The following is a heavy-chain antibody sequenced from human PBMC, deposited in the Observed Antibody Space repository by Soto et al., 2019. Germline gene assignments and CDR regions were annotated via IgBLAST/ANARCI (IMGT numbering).Heavy chain of an antibody. V-gene: IGHV4-31*03. D-gene: IGHD2-15*01. CDR1: GGSISSGGYY. CDR3: ARDRGGGSPWYY. J-gene: IGHJ4*02. Sequence: QVQLQESGPGLVKPSQTLSLTCTVSGGSISSGGYYWSWIRQHPGKGLEWIGYIYYSGSTYYNPSLKSRVTIAVDTSKTQFSLKLSSVTAADTAVYYCARDRGGGSPWYYWGQGTLVTVSS. CDR2: IYYSGST.